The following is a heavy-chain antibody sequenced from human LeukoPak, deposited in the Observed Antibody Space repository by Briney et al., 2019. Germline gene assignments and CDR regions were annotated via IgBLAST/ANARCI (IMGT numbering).Heavy chain of an antibody. Sequence: NPSETLSLTCTVSGGSISSSSYYWGWIRQPPGKGLEWIGSIYYSGSTYYNPSLKSRVTISVDTSKNQFSLKLSSVTAADTAVYYCARGPLMIVVARIYAFDIWGQGTMVTVSS. V-gene: IGHV4-39*01. CDR2: IYYSGST. CDR3: ARGPLMIVVARIYAFDI. J-gene: IGHJ3*02. CDR1: GGSISSSSYY. D-gene: IGHD3-22*01.